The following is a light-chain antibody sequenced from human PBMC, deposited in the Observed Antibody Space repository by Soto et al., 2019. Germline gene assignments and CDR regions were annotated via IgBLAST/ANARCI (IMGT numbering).Light chain of an antibody. J-gene: IGLJ1*01. V-gene: IGLV2-14*01. CDR1: SSDVGGYNY. CDR3: SSYTSSTTYA. CDR2: DVS. Sequence: QSALTQPASVSASPGQSIAISCTGSSSDVGGYNYVSWYQQHPGKAPKLMIYDVSNRPSGVSNRFSGSKSGNTASLTISGLQAEDEADYYCSSYTSSTTYALGDGTKVTVL.